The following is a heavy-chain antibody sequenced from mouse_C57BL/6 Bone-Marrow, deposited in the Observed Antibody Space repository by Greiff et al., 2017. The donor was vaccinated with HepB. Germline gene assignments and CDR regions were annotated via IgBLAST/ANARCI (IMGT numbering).Heavy chain of an antibody. V-gene: IGHV1-7*01. J-gene: IGHJ3*01. Sequence: VQLQQFGAELATLGASVKLSCKASGYTFTSYWLLWVKQRPGQGLEWIGYINPSSGYTKYNQKFKDKATLTADKYSSTAYMQLSSLTYEDSAVYYCAREPFMITKPCVAYWGQAPLVTVPA. CDR3: AREPFMITKPCVAY. CDR2: INPSSGYT. D-gene: IGHD2-4*01. CDR1: GYTFTSYW.